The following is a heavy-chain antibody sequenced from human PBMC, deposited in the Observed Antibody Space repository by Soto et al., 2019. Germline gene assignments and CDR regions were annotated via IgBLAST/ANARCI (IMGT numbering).Heavy chain of an antibody. Sequence: EVQLLESGGGLVQPGGSLRLSCAASGFTFSSYAMSWVRQAPGKGLEWVSAISSSGGSTYYADSVKGRFTISRDNSKNTLYLQMNSLRAEDTAVYYCSNRGLIMIFPFQHWGQGTLVTVSS. CDR3: SNRGLIMIFPFQH. V-gene: IGHV3-23*01. D-gene: IGHD3-9*01. CDR2: ISSSGGST. J-gene: IGHJ1*01. CDR1: GFTFSSYA.